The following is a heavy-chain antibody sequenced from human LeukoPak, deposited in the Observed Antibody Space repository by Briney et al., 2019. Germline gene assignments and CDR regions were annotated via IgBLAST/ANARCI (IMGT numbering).Heavy chain of an antibody. CDR1: GVSFSSYT. Sequence: GASVKVSCKASGVSFSSYTLSWVRQAPGQGLEWVGRIIPVLGTTNYAQKFQGRVTITADKSTSTAYMELSSPRSEDTAVYYCAKDLYISRSYYFDYWGQGTQVTVSS. CDR3: AKDLYISRSYYFDY. J-gene: IGHJ4*02. CDR2: IIPVLGTT. V-gene: IGHV1-69*08. D-gene: IGHD6-13*01.